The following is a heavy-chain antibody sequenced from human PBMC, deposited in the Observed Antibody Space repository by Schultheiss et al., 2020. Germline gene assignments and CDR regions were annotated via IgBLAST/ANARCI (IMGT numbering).Heavy chain of an antibody. CDR1: GVSISSYY. V-gene: IGHV4-4*07. Sequence: SQTLSLTCTVSGVSISSYYWSWIRQPAGKGLEWIGRIDTSGGTNYNPSLKSRVTVSVDTSKNQFSLKLSSVTAADTAVYYCAKDDSSGGLDYWGQGTLVTVSS. D-gene: IGHD6-19*01. CDR2: IDTSGGT. J-gene: IGHJ4*02. CDR3: AKDDSSGGLDY.